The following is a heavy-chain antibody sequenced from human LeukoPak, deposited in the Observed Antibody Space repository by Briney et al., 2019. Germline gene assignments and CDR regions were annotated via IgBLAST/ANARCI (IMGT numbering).Heavy chain of an antibody. CDR1: GGSISSYY. J-gene: IGHJ6*02. CDR3: ARDPTSSYGDYGFYYGMDV. CDR2: IYYSGST. Sequence: PSETLSLNCTVSGGSISSYYWSWIRQPPGKGLEWIGYIYYSGSTNYNPSLKSRVTISVDTSKNQFSLKLSSVTAADTAVYYCARDPTSSYGDYGFYYGMDVWGQGTTVTVSS. D-gene: IGHD4-17*01. V-gene: IGHV4-59*01.